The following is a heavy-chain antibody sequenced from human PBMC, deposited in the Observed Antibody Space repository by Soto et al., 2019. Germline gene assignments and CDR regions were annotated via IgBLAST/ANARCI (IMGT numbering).Heavy chain of an antibody. CDR2: ISAGGSK. Sequence: GGSLRLSCTASGFTFSDYAMSWVRQPPGKGLEWVSVISAGGSKCYEDSVKGRFTVTRANAKNTLYQQMNSLRAEDTAVYYCVNVPIWCCSTSCSTEACDYWGQGTLVTVSS. V-gene: IGHV3-23*01. CDR1: GFTFSDYA. D-gene: IGHD2-2*02. J-gene: IGHJ4*02. CDR3: VNVPIWCCSTSCSTEACDY.